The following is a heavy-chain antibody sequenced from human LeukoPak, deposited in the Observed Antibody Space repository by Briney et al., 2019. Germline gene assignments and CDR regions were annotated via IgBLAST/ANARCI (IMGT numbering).Heavy chain of an antibody. CDR2: IKQDGSEK. CDR1: GFTFNDYY. J-gene: IGHJ4*02. CDR3: ARTPVDTAMGEPYFDY. D-gene: IGHD5-18*01. V-gene: IGHV3-7*01. Sequence: TGGSLRLSCAASGFTFNDYYMTWIRQAPGKGLEWVANIKQDGSEKYYVDSVKGRFTISRDNAKNSLYLQMNSLRAEDTAVYYCARTPVDTAMGEPYFDYWGQGTLVTVSS.